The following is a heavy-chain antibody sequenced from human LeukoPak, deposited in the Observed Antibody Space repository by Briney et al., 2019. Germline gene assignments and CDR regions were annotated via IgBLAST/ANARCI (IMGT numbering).Heavy chain of an antibody. CDR2: ISRNGGST. CDR1: GFTFSNYA. J-gene: IGHJ1*01. D-gene: IGHD2-15*01. CDR3: ARVGLGYCSGGSCSAEYFQH. Sequence: GGSLRLSCSASGFTFSNYAMHWVRQAPRKGLEYVSAISRNGGSTYYADSVKGRFTISRDNAKHSLYLQMNSLRAEDTAVYYCARVGLGYCSGGSCSAEYFQHWGQGTLVTVSS. V-gene: IGHV3-64*04.